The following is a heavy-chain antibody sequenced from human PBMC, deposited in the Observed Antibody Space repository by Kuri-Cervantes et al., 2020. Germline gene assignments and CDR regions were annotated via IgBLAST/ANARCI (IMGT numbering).Heavy chain of an antibody. CDR2: INPSGCST. D-gene: IGHD4-17*01. Sequence: ASVKVSCKASGCTFSSYAISWVRQAPGQGLEWMGIINPSGCSTSYAQKFQGRVTMTRDTSTSTVYIELSSLRSEDTAVYYCARSAYGDYVPGYWGQGTLVTVSS. V-gene: IGHV1-46*01. J-gene: IGHJ4*02. CDR3: ARSAYGDYVPGY. CDR1: GCTFSSYA.